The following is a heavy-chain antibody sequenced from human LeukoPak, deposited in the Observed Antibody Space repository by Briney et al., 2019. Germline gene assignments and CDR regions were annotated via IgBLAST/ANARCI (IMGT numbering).Heavy chain of an antibody. V-gene: IGHV1-18*01. D-gene: IGHD3-10*01. CDR1: GYTFTSYG. J-gene: IGHJ4*02. CDR3: ARDAITMVRGVISY. CDR2: ISAYNGNT. Sequence: ASVKVSCKASGYTFTSYGINWVRQAPGQGLEWMGWISAYNGNTNYAQKLQGRVTITTDTSTSTAYMELRGLRSDDTAVYYCARDAITMVRGVISYWGQGTLVTVSS.